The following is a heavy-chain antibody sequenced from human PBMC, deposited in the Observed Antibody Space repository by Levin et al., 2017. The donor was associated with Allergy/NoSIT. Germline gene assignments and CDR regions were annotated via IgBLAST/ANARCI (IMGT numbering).Heavy chain of an antibody. Sequence: SETLSLTCAVYGGSFSGYYWSWIRQPPGKGLEWIGEINHSGSSNYNPSLKSRVTISVDTSKNQFSLKLSSVTAADTAVYYCATSTREAAAGSGWFDPWGQGTLVTVSS. J-gene: IGHJ5*02. CDR2: INHSGSS. CDR1: GGSFSGYY. D-gene: IGHD6-13*01. V-gene: IGHV4-34*01. CDR3: ATSTREAAAGSGWFDP.